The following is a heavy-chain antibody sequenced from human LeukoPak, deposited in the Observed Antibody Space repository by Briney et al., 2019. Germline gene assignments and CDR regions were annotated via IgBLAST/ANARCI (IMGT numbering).Heavy chain of an antibody. D-gene: IGHD3-22*01. CDR3: ARPYDYYDSRYQFDY. CDR2: IIPIFGTA. V-gene: IGHV1-69*05. CDR1: GGTFSSYA. J-gene: IGHJ4*02. Sequence: SVTVSCTASGGTFSSYAISWVRQAPGQGLEWMGGIIPIFGTANYAQKFQGRVTITTDESTSTAYMELSSLRSEDTAVYYCARPYDYYDSRYQFDYWGQGTLVTVSS.